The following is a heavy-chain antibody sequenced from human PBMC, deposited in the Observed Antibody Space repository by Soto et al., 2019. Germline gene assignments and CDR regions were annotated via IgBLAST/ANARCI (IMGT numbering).Heavy chain of an antibody. Sequence: QITLKESGPSLVKPTQTLTLTCTFSGFSLNSSGVGVAWIRQPPGKGLEWLGIIYSNGNKRYSPSLKNRLTISRGPSGNEVVLTMTDMDPVDTATYFCSRRTFPRPIDVFAMGWFDPWGHGAPVTVSS. J-gene: IGHJ5*02. CDR3: SRRTFPRPIDVFAMGWFDP. V-gene: IGHV2-5*01. CDR1: GFSLNSSGVG. D-gene: IGHD2-8*01. CDR2: IYSNGNK.